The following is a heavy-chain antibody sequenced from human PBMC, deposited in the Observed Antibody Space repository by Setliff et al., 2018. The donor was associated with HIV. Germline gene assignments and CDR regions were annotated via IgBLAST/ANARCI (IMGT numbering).Heavy chain of an antibody. D-gene: IGHD3-3*01. Sequence: PGGSLRLSCGASGFTFNNFAMSWVRQSPGKGLEWVADISGSAGATHYADSVKGRFIISRDNSQNTLFLQMDSLRGDDTAVYYCAKSLYDFWSGVTIFDYWGQGSLVTVS. J-gene: IGHJ4*02. CDR1: GFTFNNFA. CDR2: ISGSAGAT. CDR3: AKSLYDFWSGVTIFDY. V-gene: IGHV3-23*01.